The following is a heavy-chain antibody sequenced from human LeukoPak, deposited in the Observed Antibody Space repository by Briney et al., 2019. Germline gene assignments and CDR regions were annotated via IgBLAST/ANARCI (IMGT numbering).Heavy chain of an antibody. CDR2: IYYSGST. V-gene: IGHV4-59*01. D-gene: IGHD3-3*01. Sequence: PSETLSLTCTVSGDSISSYYWSWVRQPPGKGLEWIGYIYYSGSTNYNPSLKSRVTISVDTSKNQFSLKLSSVTAADTAVCYCARANSEKYYDFWSGYPLGWFDPWGQGTLVTVSS. CDR3: ARANSEKYYDFWSGYPLGWFDP. J-gene: IGHJ5*02. CDR1: GDSISSYY.